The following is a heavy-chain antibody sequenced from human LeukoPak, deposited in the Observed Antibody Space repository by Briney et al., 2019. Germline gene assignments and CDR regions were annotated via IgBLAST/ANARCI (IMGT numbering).Heavy chain of an antibody. CDR3: ARERVGNDY. D-gene: IGHD7-27*01. CDR1: GYTFTGYY. V-gene: IGHV1-2*02. J-gene: IGHJ4*02. CDR2: INPNSGGT. Sequence: ASVKVSCTASGYTFTGYYMNWVRQAPGQGLEWMGWINPNSGGTNYAQKFQGRVTMTRDTSISTAYMELSRLRSDDTAVYYCARERVGNDYWGQGTLVTVSS.